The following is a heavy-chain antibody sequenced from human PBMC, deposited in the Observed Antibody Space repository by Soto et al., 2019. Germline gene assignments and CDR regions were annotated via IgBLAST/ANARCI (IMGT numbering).Heavy chain of an antibody. CDR3: AGFRPLYYDFWSGPENWFDP. V-gene: IGHV3-66*01. J-gene: IGHJ5*02. CDR2: IYSGGST. Sequence: GGSLRLSCAASGFTVSSNYMSWVRQAPGKGLEWVSVIYSGGSTYYSDSVKGRFPISRENSKNTLYLQMNSLRAEDTAVYYCAGFRPLYYDFWSGPENWFDPWGQGTLVTVSS. CDR1: GFTVSSNY. D-gene: IGHD3-3*01.